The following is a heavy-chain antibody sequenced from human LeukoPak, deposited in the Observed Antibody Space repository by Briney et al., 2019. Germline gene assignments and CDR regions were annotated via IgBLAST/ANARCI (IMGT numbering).Heavy chain of an antibody. Sequence: GGSLRLSCAASGFTFSNFAMSWVRQAPGKGLEWVSGIGGGDTHYADSVKGRFTISRDDSRNTVDLQMSSLRAEDTAVYYCAKDGQSFNSMWDYFASWGQGTLVTVSS. CDR2: IGGGDT. CDR1: GFTFSNFA. CDR3: AKDGQSFNSMWDYFAS. J-gene: IGHJ4*02. D-gene: IGHD1-26*01. V-gene: IGHV3-23*01.